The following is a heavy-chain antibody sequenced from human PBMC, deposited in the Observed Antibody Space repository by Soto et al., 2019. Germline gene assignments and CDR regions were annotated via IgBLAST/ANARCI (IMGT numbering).Heavy chain of an antibody. D-gene: IGHD2-15*01. CDR1: GGSFSGYY. CDR3: SRVRGYCSGGSCYWDYMDV. CDR2: INHSGST. V-gene: IGHV4-34*01. J-gene: IGHJ6*03. Sequence: PSETLSLTCAVYGGSFSGYYWSWIRQPPGKGLEWIGEINHSGSTNYNPSLKSRVTISVDTSKNQFSLKLSSVTAADTAVYFCSRVRGYCSGGSCYWDYMDVWGKGTTVTVSS.